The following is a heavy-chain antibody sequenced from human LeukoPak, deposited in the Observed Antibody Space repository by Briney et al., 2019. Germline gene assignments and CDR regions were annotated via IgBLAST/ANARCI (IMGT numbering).Heavy chain of an antibody. J-gene: IGHJ4*02. D-gene: IGHD6-13*01. CDR1: GFTFSSSW. CDR2: IMRDGSAK. V-gene: IGHV3-7*01. Sequence: GGSLRLSCAASGFTFSSSWMSWVRQAPGKGLEWVANIMRDGSAKYYVDSVKGRFTISRDNAKNSLYLQMNSLRAEDTAVYYCARDRGQQLVGGFDYWGQGTLVTVSS. CDR3: ARDRGQQLVGGFDY.